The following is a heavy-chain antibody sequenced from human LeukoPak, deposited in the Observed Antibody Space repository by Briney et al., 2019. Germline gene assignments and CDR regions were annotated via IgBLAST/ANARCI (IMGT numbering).Heavy chain of an antibody. CDR2: IYYSGST. Sequence: PSETLSLTCTVSGGSISSYYWSWIRQPPGKGLEWIGYIYYSGSTNYNPSLKSRVTISVDTSKNQFSLKLSSVTAADTAVYYCARDHVDSCGWYPVGWFDPWGQGTLVTVSS. J-gene: IGHJ5*02. D-gene: IGHD6-19*01. CDR3: ARDHVDSCGWYPVGWFDP. CDR1: GGSISSYY. V-gene: IGHV4-59*01.